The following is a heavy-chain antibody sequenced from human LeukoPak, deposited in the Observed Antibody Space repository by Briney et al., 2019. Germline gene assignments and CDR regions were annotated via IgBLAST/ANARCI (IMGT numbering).Heavy chain of an antibody. CDR3: ARGQLGSGKDDP. CDR1: GVSITRYY. Sequence: SETLSLTCTVSGVSITRYYWSWIRKPPGKGLEWIGFIYYSGSTNYNPSLKSRVTISVDTSKNQFSLKLSSVTAADTAVYYCARGQLGSGKDDPWGQGTLVTVPS. V-gene: IGHV4-59*01. CDR2: IYYSGST. D-gene: IGHD3-10*01. J-gene: IGHJ5*02.